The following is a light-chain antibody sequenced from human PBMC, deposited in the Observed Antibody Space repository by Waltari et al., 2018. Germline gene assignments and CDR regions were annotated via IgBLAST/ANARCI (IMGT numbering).Light chain of an antibody. V-gene: IGKV1-5*03. J-gene: IGKJ1*01. CDR1: QSITNW. Sequence: DFQMTQSPSTLSAFVGDRVTITCRASQSITNWLAWYQQRPGKDPKLLVYKASNLKSNVPSRFSGSGSGTEFTLTITSLQPDDVATYYCQHYNSFSRTFGQGTKVQIK. CDR3: QHYNSFSRT. CDR2: KAS.